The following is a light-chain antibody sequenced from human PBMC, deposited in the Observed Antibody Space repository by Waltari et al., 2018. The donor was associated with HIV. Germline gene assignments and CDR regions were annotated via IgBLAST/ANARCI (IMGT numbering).Light chain of an antibody. CDR3: CTYAGSNNYVV. J-gene: IGLJ2*01. CDR2: EVN. CDR1: SSDVGGYNY. Sequence: QSALTQPPSASASPGQSVTISCTGTSSDVGGYNYVSWYQQHPGKAPKLLIYEVNKRPSGVPDRFSGSKSGNTAFLTVSGLQAEDEADYFCCTYAGSNNYVVFGGGTKVTVL. V-gene: IGLV2-8*01.